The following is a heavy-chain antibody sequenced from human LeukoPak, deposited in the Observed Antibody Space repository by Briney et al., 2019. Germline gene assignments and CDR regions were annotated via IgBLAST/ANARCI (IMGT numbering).Heavy chain of an antibody. CDR2: IKQDGSEK. J-gene: IGHJ6*03. D-gene: IGHD2-8*01. V-gene: IGHV3-7*01. CDR3: ARERTRANCTNGVCYTRAPYYHYYMDV. CDR1: GFTFSSYW. Sequence: HPGGSLRLSCAASGFTFSSYWMSWVRQAPGKGLEWVANIKQDGSEKYYVDSVKGRFTISRDNAKNSLYLQMNSLRAEDTAVYYCARERTRANCTNGVCYTRAPYYHYYMDVWGKGTTVTVSS.